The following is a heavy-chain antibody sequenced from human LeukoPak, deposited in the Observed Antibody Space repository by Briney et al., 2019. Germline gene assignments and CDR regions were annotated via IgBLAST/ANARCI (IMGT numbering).Heavy chain of an antibody. Sequence: PGGSLRLSCAASGFTFSSYAMSWVRQAPGKGLEWVSAISGSGGSTYYADSVKGRFTISRDNSKNTLYLQMNSLRAEDTAVYYCAKVTTGIAVAGYYFDYWGQGTLVTVSS. CDR3: AKVTTGIAVAGYYFDY. CDR1: GFTFSSYA. D-gene: IGHD6-19*01. CDR2: ISGSGGST. V-gene: IGHV3-23*01. J-gene: IGHJ4*02.